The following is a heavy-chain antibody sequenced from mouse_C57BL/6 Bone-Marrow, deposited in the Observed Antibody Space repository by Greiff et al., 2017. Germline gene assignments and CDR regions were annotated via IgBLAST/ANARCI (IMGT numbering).Heavy chain of an antibody. V-gene: IGHV1-19*01. D-gene: IGHD2-4*01. CDR3: AREMRLRQDYAMDD. CDR1: GYTFTDYY. Sequence: EVQLQQSGPVLVKPGASVKMSCKASGYTFTDYYMNWVKQSHGKSLEWIGVINPYNGGTSYNQKFKGKATLTVDKSSSTAYMELNSLTSEDSAVYYCAREMRLRQDYAMDDWGQGTSVTVSS. J-gene: IGHJ4*01. CDR2: INPYNGGT.